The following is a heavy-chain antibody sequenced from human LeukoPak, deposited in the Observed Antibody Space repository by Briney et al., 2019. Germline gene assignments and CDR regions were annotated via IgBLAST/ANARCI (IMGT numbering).Heavy chain of an antibody. CDR3: ARVFVGGYFDY. CDR1: GGSISSGSYY. D-gene: IGHD3-3*01. V-gene: IGHV4-61*02. Sequence: PSQTLSLTCTVSGGSISSGSYYWSWIRQPAGTGLEWIGRIYTSGSTNYNPSLKSRVTISVDTSKNQFSLKLSSVTAADTAVYYCARVFVGGYFDYWGQGTLVTVSS. J-gene: IGHJ4*02. CDR2: IYTSGST.